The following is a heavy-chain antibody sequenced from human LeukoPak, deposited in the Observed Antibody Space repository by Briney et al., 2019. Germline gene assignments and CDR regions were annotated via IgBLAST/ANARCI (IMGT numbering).Heavy chain of an antibody. Sequence: GGSLRLSCAASGFTVSSNYMSWVRQARGKGLEWVSVIYSGGSTYYADSVKGRFTISRDNSKNTLYLQMNSLRAEDTAVYYCARDADYGVYDYWGQGTLVTVSS. V-gene: IGHV3-53*01. CDR3: ARDADYGVYDY. D-gene: IGHD4-17*01. J-gene: IGHJ4*02. CDR2: IYSGGST. CDR1: GFTVSSNY.